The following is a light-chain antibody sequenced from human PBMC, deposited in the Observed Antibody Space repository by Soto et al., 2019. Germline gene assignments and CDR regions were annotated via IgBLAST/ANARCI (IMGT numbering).Light chain of an antibody. J-gene: IGLJ2*01. CDR3: SSYAGSNNLL. Sequence: QSALTQPPSASGSPGQSVTISCTGTSSDVGGYNYVSWYQQHPGRAPKLLIYEVSKRPSGVPDRFSGSKSGKTASLTVSGLQAEDDADYYCSSYAGSNNLLFGGGTKLTVL. CDR2: EVS. V-gene: IGLV2-8*01. CDR1: SSDVGGYNY.